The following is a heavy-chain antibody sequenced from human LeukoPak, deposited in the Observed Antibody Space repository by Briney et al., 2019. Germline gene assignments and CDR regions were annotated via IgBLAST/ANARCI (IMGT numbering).Heavy chain of an antibody. J-gene: IGHJ4*02. Sequence: SETLSLTCTVSGGSISSYYWSWIRQPPGKGLEWIGYIYYGGSTNYNPSLKSRVTISVDTSKNQFSLKLSSVTAADAAVYYCARAHYDFWSGPPGYFDYWGQGTLVTVSS. D-gene: IGHD3-3*01. CDR1: GGSISSYY. V-gene: IGHV4-59*08. CDR2: IYYGGST. CDR3: ARAHYDFWSGPPGYFDY.